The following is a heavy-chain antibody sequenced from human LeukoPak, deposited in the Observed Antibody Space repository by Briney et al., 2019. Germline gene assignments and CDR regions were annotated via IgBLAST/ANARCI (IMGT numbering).Heavy chain of an antibody. V-gene: IGHV3-53*01. D-gene: IGHD3-10*01. CDR1: GFTVSSNY. Sequence: GGSLRLSCAASGFTVSSNYMSWVRQAPGKGLEWVSVIYSGGSTYYADSVKGRFTISRDNSKNTLYLQMNSLGAEDTAVYYCAREHYYGSGSQFDYWGQGTLVTVSS. CDR2: IYSGGST. J-gene: IGHJ4*02. CDR3: AREHYYGSGSQFDY.